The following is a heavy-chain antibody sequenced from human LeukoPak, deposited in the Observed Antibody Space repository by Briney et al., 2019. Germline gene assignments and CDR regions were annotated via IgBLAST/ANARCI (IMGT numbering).Heavy chain of an antibody. CDR2: INTNSGAT. CDR1: GSPFTGYY. D-gene: IGHD3-22*01. CDR3: ASDSGYPYYFDY. J-gene: IGHJ4*02. V-gene: IGHV1-2*02. Sequence: EASVKVSCKASGSPFTGYYIHWVRQAPGQGLEWMGWINTNSGATSYAQKFKGRITMTRDTSISTAYIELSRLRSDDTAVYYCASDSGYPYYFDYWGLGTLVTVSS.